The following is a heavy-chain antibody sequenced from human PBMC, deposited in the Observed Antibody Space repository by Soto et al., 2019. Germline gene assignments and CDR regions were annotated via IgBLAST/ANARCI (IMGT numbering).Heavy chain of an antibody. D-gene: IGHD3-22*01. CDR1: GFTFSSYG. CDR3: ACNYYDSSGYLS. V-gene: IGHV3-30*03. Sequence: GGSLRLSCAASGFTFSSYGMHWVRQAPGKGLEWVAVISYDGSNKYYADSVKGRFTISRDNSKNTLYLQMNSLRAEDTAVYYCACNYYDSSGYLSWGQGTLVTVSS. J-gene: IGHJ4*02. CDR2: ISYDGSNK.